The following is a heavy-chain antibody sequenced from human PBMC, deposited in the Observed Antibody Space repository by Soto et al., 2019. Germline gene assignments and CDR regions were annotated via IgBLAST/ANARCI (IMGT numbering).Heavy chain of an antibody. CDR2: IYSGGST. V-gene: IGHV3-66*01. CDR3: ARDQGRYSSSWPLRDYYYMDV. J-gene: IGHJ6*03. CDR1: GFTVSSNY. Sequence: GGSLRLSCAASGFTVSSNYMSWVRQAPGKGLEWVSVIYSGGSTYYADSVKGRFTISRDNSKNTLYLQMNSLRAEDTAVYYCARDQGRYSSSWPLRDYYYMDVWGKGTTVTVSS. D-gene: IGHD6-13*01.